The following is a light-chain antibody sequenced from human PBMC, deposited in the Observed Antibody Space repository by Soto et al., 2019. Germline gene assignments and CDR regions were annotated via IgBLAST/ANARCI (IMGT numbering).Light chain of an antibody. V-gene: IGKV3-15*01. J-gene: IGKJ1*01. CDR1: QSVSKY. CDR3: QQYYDSTWT. CDR2: GAS. Sequence: DIVIKQAPATLSTSLSEMATISFRASQSVSKYLAWYQQKPGQAPRLLIYGASTRATGIPARFSGSGSGTEFTLTICRLQAEDVAVYYCQQYYDSTWTFGQGTMVDIK.